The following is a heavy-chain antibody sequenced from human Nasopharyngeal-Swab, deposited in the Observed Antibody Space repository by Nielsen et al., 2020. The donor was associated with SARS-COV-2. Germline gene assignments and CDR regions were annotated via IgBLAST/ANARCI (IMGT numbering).Heavy chain of an antibody. Sequence: GESLKISCAASGFTFSDYYMSWVRQAPGKGLEWVSAISGSGGSTYYADSVKGRFTISRDNSKNTLYLQMNSLRAEDTAVYYCAKRSGGWDYWGQGTLVTVFS. D-gene: IGHD2-15*01. CDR3: AKRSGGWDY. CDR1: GFTFSDYY. J-gene: IGHJ4*02. CDR2: ISGSGGST. V-gene: IGHV3-23*01.